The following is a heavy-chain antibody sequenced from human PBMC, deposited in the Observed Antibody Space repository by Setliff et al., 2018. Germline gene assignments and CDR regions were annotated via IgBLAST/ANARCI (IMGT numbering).Heavy chain of an antibody. Sequence: PGGSLRLSCAASGFTFSGYYMQWVRQAPGKGLEWIGSIYYSGSTYYNPSLKSRVTMSVDTSKNQFSLKLSSVTAADTAVYYCARKGISALSGAFDMWGQGTMVTVSS. D-gene: IGHD1-26*01. CDR2: IYYSGST. CDR1: GFTFSGYY. CDR3: ARKGISALSGAFDM. J-gene: IGHJ3*02. V-gene: IGHV4-38-2*01.